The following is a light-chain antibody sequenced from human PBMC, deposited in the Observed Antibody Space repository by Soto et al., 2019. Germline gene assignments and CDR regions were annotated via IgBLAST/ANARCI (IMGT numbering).Light chain of an antibody. CDR2: DAS. CDR3: QQRSNWLPYT. CDR1: QSVSSY. J-gene: IGKJ2*01. V-gene: IGKV3-11*01. Sequence: EIVLTQSPATLSLSPGERATLSCRASQSVSSYLAWYQQKPGQAPRLLIYDASNRATGIPGRFSGSGSGTAFTLTISSLEPEDFAVYYCQQRSNWLPYTFGQGTKLEIK.